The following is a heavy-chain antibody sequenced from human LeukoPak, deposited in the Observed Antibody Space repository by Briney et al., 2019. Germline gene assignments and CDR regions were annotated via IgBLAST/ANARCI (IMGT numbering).Heavy chain of an antibody. J-gene: IGHJ4*02. V-gene: IGHV3-21*01. D-gene: IGHD2-2*01. CDR2: ISSSSSYI. Sequence: GGSLRLSCAASGFTFSSYSMNWVRQAPGKGLEWVSSISSSSSYIYYADSVKGRFTISRDNAKNSLYLQMNSLRAEDTAVYYCARSRCSSTSCYRPRYFDYWGQGTLVTVSS. CDR1: GFTFSSYS. CDR3: ARSRCSSTSCYRPRYFDY.